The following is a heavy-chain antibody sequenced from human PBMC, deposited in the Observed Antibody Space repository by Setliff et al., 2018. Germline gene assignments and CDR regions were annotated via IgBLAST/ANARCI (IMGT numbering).Heavy chain of an antibody. CDR3: ARSGRGYYDSSGQFDY. D-gene: IGHD3-22*01. J-gene: IGHJ4*02. CDR1: GGSISSYY. Sequence: SETLSLTCTVSGGSISSYYWCWIRLPAGKGLEWIGRIYTSGSTNYNPSLKSRVTMSVDMSKNQFSLKLSSVTAADTAVYYCARSGRGYYDSSGQFDYWGQGTLVSVSS. V-gene: IGHV4-4*07. CDR2: IYTSGST.